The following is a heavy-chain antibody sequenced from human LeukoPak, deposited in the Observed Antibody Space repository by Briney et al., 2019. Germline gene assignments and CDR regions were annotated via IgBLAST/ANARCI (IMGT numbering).Heavy chain of an antibody. CDR1: GGPISSSNW. V-gene: IGHV4-4*02. Sequence: SETLSLTCAVSGGPISSSNWWSWVRQPPGKGLEWIGEFYHSGSTNYNPSLKSRVTISVDKSKNQFSLKLSSVTAADTAVYYCARYCSGGSCYSGGKYYFDYWGQGTLVTVSS. CDR2: FYHSGST. D-gene: IGHD2-15*01. J-gene: IGHJ4*02. CDR3: ARYCSGGSCYSGGKYYFDY.